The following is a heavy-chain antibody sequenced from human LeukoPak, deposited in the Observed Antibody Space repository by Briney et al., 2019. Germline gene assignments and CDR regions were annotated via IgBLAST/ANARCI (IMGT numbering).Heavy chain of an antibody. J-gene: IGHJ6*02. Sequence: SETLSLTCTVSGGSISSYYWSWIRQPPGKGLEWIGYIYYSGSTNYNPSLKSRVTISVDTSKNQFSLKLSSVTAADTAVYYCARSMATAAADSDYYYYYGMDVWGQGTTVTVSS. CDR1: GGSISSYY. D-gene: IGHD6-13*01. V-gene: IGHV4-59*08. CDR3: ARSMATAAADSDYYYYYGMDV. CDR2: IYYSGST.